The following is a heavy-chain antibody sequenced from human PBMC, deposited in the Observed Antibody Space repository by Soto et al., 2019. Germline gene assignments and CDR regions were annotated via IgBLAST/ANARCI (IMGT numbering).Heavy chain of an antibody. CDR1: GGSISSGDYY. V-gene: IGHV4-30-4*01. D-gene: IGHD3-16*02. Sequence: SETLSLTCTVSGGSISSGDYYWSWVRQPPGKGLEWIGYIYYSGSTYYNPSLKGRVTISVDTSKNQFSLKLSSVTAADTAVYYCARDVNRLGELSLSYFDYWGQGTLVTVSS. J-gene: IGHJ4*02. CDR3: ARDVNRLGELSLSYFDY. CDR2: IYYSGST.